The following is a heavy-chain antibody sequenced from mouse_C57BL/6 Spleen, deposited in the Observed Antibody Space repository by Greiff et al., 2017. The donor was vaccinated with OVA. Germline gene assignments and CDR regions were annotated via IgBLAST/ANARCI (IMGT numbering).Heavy chain of an antibody. CDR3: ARSSNYVNYAMDY. Sequence: VQLQQSGPELVKPGASVKISCKASGYSFTGYYMNWVKQSPEKSLEWIGEINPSTGGTTYNQKFKAKATLTVDKSSSTAYMQLKSLTSEDSAVYYCARSSNYVNYAMDYWGQGTSVTVSS. CDR1: GYSFTGYY. D-gene: IGHD2-5*01. J-gene: IGHJ4*01. CDR2: INPSTGGT. V-gene: IGHV1-42*01.